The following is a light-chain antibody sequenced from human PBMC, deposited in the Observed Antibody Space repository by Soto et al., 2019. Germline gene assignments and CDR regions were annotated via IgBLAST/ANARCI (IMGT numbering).Light chain of an antibody. CDR2: EVS. CDR1: SSDVGNYNY. J-gene: IGLJ2*01. V-gene: IGLV2-14*01. Sequence: QSALTQPASVSGSPGQSITISCTGTSSDVGNYNYVSWYQQHPGKAPKLMIYEVSNRPSGVSDRFSGSKSDNTASLTISGLQAEDEADYYCNSYTTSTTLVFGGGTKLTVL. CDR3: NSYTTSTTLV.